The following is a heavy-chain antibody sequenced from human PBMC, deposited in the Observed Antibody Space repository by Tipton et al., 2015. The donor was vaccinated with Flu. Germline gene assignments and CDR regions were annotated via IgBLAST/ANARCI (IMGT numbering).Heavy chain of an antibody. CDR2: LSGSTDNT. J-gene: IGHJ3*02. CDR1: GFTFSSYA. Sequence: SLRLSCAASGFTFSSYAMTWVRQAPMKGLEWVSTLSGSTDNTFYANSVKGRFTISRDSTKNTLYLQMNGLRAEDTAVYYCASLLSRGVFDMWGQGTMVTVSS. CDR3: ASLLSRGVFDM. D-gene: IGHD3-9*01. V-gene: IGHV3-23*01.